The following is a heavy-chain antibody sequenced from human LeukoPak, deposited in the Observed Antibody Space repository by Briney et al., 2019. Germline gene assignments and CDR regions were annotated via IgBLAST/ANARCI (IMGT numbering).Heavy chain of an antibody. Sequence: ASVKVSCKASGGTFTSYYMHWVRQAPGQGLEWMGIINPSGGSTSYAQKLQGRVTMTTDTSTSTAYMELRSLRSDDTAVYYCARDISVAVTNLAYYWGQGTLVTVSS. CDR3: ARDISVAVTNLAYY. CDR1: GGTFTSYY. J-gene: IGHJ4*02. D-gene: IGHD6-19*01. V-gene: IGHV1-46*01. CDR2: INPSGGST.